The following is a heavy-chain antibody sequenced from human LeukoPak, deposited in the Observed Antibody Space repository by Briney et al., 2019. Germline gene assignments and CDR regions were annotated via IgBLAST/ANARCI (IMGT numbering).Heavy chain of an antibody. CDR1: GFTFDDYA. CDR3: AKGRSGSYVPEPSY. Sequence: GGSLRLSCAASGFTFDDYAMHWVRQAPGKGLEWVSGISWNSGSIGYADSVKGRFTISRDNAKNSLYLQMNSLRAEDTALYYCAKGRSGSYVPEPSYWGQGTLVTVSS. V-gene: IGHV3-9*01. J-gene: IGHJ4*02. CDR2: ISWNSGSI. D-gene: IGHD1-26*01.